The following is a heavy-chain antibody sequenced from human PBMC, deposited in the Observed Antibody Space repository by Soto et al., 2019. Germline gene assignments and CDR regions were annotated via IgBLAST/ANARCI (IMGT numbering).Heavy chain of an antibody. CDR1: GYTFTSYG. Sequence: QVQLVQSGAEVKKPGASVKVSCKASGYTFTSYGVSWVRQAPGQGLAWMGWISDNNGNTNYAQKLQGKVTMTTDTSTSTAYLDLRSLRSDDTAVYYCARDRGSYALDYWGQGTLVTVSS. V-gene: IGHV1-18*01. CDR2: ISDNNGNT. CDR3: ARDRGSYALDY. D-gene: IGHD1-26*01. J-gene: IGHJ4*02.